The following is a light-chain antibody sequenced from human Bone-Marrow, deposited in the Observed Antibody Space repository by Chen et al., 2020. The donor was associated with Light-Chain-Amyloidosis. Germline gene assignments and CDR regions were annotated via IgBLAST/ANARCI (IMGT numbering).Light chain of an antibody. V-gene: IGLV3-21*02. CDR2: DDS. CDR1: NIGSTS. J-gene: IGLJ3*02. Sequence: SYVPTQPSSVSVAPGQKAPIARGGNNIGSTSEHWYCQTPGQAPLRVVYDDSDRPSGIPERLSGSNSGNTATLTISRVEAGDEADYYCQVWDRSSDRPLFGGGTKLTVL. CDR3: QVWDRSSDRPL.